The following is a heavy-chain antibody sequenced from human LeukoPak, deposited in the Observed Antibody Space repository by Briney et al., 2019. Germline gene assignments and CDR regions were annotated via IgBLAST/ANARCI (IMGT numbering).Heavy chain of an antibody. CDR1: GFTFSSYA. Sequence: GGSLRLSCAASGFTFSSYAMSWVRQAPGKGLEWVSAISGSGGSTYYADSVKGRFTISRDNSQNTLYLQMNSLRAEDTAIYFCARAPGEYNFGSFDYWGQGTLVTVSS. V-gene: IGHV3-23*01. D-gene: IGHD5-18*01. J-gene: IGHJ4*02. CDR2: ISGSGGST. CDR3: ARAPGEYNFGSFDY.